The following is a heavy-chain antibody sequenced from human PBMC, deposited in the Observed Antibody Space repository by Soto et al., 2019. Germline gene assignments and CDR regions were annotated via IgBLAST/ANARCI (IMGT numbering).Heavy chain of an antibody. D-gene: IGHD2-8*01. CDR3: ARLMYYYYGMDV. V-gene: IGHV3-48*03. CDR2: ISSSGSTI. Sequence: GSLRLSCAASGFTFSSYEMNWVRQAPGKGLEWVSYISSSGSTIYYADSVKGRFTISRDNAKNSLYLQMNSLRAEDTAVYYCARLMYYYYGMDVWGQGTTVTVSS. CDR1: GFTFSSYE. J-gene: IGHJ6*02.